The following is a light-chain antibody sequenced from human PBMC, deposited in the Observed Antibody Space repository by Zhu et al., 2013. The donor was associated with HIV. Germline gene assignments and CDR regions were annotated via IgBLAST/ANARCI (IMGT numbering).Light chain of an antibody. CDR2: GAS. Sequence: AIRMTQSPSSLSASTGDRVTITCRASQGISSYLAWYQQKPGRAPKLLIYGASTLHSGVPLRFRGSGSGTDFTLTISSLQPEDFATYYCQQSYSTPFTFGPGTKVDIK. CDR3: QQSYSTPFT. V-gene: IGKV1-8*01. CDR1: QGISSY. J-gene: IGKJ3*01.